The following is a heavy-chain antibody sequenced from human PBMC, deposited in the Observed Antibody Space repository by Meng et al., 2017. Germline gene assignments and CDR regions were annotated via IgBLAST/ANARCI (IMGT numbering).Heavy chain of an antibody. V-gene: IGHV1-69*05. D-gene: IGHD4-23*01. CDR1: GGTFSSYA. CDR3: ARPTTVVTPESYAFDI. J-gene: IGHJ3*02. CDR2: IIPIFGTA. Sequence: QVQRVQSWAEVKKPGSSVKVSCKASGGTFSSYAISWVRQAPGQGLEWMGGIIPIFGTANYAQKFQGRVTITTDESTSTAYMELSSLRSEDTAVYYCARPTTVVTPESYAFDIWGQGTMVTVSS.